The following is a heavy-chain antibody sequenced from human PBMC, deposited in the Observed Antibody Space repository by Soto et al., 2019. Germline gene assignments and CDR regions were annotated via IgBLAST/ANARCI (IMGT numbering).Heavy chain of an antibody. Sequence: SETLSLTCAVYGGSISSYYWSWIRQPPGKGLEWIGYIYYSGSTNYNPSLKSRVTISVDTSKNQFSLKLSSVTAADTAVYYCARSDGRYWGQGTLVTVSS. J-gene: IGHJ4*02. CDR3: ARSDGRY. V-gene: IGHV4-59*08. CDR1: GGSISSYY. CDR2: IYYSGST.